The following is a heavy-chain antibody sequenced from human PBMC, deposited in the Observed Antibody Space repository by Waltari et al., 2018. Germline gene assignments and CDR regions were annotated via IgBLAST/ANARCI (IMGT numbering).Heavy chain of an antibody. CDR2: ISGSGGST. V-gene: IGHV3-23*04. CDR1: GFTFRSYA. D-gene: IGHD2-21*01. CDR3: AKDSSILWWSTTDY. J-gene: IGHJ4*02. Sequence: EVQLVESGGGLVQPGGSLRLSCAASGFTFRSYAMSWVRPAPGKGLEWVSAISGSGGSTYYADAVKGRFTISRDNSKNTLYLQMNSLRAEDTAVYYCAKDSSILWWSTTDYWGQGTLVTVSS.